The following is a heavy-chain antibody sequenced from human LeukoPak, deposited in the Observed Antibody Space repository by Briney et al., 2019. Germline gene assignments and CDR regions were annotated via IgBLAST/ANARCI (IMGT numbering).Heavy chain of an antibody. V-gene: IGHV4-61*05. J-gene: IGHJ5*02. D-gene: IGHD6-13*01. CDR3: ARGIAALSSDNWFDP. CDR2: IYYSGST. CDR1: GGSMSSTSYY. Sequence: SETLSLTCTVSGGSMSSTSYYWGWIRQPPGKGLEWIGYIYYSGSTNYNPSLKSRVTISVDTSKNQFSLKLSSVTAADTAVYYCARGIAALSSDNWFDPWGQGTLVTVSS.